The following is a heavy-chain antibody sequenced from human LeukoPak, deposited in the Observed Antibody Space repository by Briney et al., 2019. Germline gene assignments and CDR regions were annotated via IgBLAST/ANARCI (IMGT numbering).Heavy chain of an antibody. J-gene: IGHJ4*02. V-gene: IGHV3-9*01. CDR1: GFTFYDYA. CDR3: AKGMRRGIAVAGLDY. D-gene: IGHD6-19*01. Sequence: PGRSLRLSCAASGFTFYDYAMHWVRQAPGKGLEWVSGISWNSGSIGYADSVKGRFTISRDNAKNSLYLQMNSLRAEDTALYYCAKGMRRGIAVAGLDYWGQGTLVTVSS. CDR2: ISWNSGSI.